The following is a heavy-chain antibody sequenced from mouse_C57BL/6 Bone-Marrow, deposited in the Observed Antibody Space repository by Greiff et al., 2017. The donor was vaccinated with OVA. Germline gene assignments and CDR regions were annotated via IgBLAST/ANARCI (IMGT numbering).Heavy chain of an antibody. CDR1: GFSLTSSG. CDR2: IWRGGST. V-gene: IGHV2-5*01. J-gene: IGHJ4*01. D-gene: IGHD1-1*01. CDR3: AKKDYDYAMDY. Sequence: VMLVESGPGLVQPSQSLSITCTVSGFSLTSSGVHWVRQSPGKGLEWLGVIWRGGSTDYNAAFMSRLSITKDNSKSQVFFKMYSLQADDTAIYYCAKKDYDYAMDYWGQGTSVTVSS.